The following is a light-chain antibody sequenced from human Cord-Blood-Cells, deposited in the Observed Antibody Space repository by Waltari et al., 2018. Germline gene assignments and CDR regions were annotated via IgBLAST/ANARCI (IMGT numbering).Light chain of an antibody. CDR2: GNS. V-gene: IGLV1-40*01. Sequence: QSVLTQPPSVSGAPGQRVTISCTGSSSNIGAGYDVHWYQQLPGTAPKLLIYGNSTRPSGVPDRFSGSKSGTSASLAITGLQAEDEADYYGQSYDSSLSWVFGGGTKLTVL. J-gene: IGLJ3*02. CDR3: QSYDSSLSWV. CDR1: SSNIGAGYD.